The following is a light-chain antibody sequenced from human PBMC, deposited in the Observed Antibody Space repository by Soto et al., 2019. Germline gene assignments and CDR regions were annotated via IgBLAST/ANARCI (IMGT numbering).Light chain of an antibody. CDR2: GTS. CDR3: QQYGRSSRT. J-gene: IGKJ4*01. V-gene: IGKV3-20*01. Sequence: EIVLTQSPGTLSLSPRGRATLSYGACLTVYNNYLAWDQQSPGQAPRVLIYGTSTRATGTPDRFSGSGSGTDFTLTISRLDPEDFAVYYCQQYGRSSRTFGEGTKVDIK. CDR1: LTVYNNY.